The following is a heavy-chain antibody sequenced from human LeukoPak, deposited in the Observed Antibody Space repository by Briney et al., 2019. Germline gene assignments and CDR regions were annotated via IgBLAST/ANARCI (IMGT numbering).Heavy chain of an antibody. CDR1: GYSFTSYW. D-gene: IGHD2-21*02. CDR3: ARLKVTLYCGGDCYSYAFDI. CDR2: IYPGDSDT. Sequence: GESLKISCKGSGYSFTSYWIGWVRQMPGKGLEWMGIIYPGDSDTRYSPSFQGQVTISADKSISTAYLQWSSLKASDTAMYYCARLKVTLYCGGDCYSYAFDIWGQGTMVTVSS. V-gene: IGHV5-51*01. J-gene: IGHJ3*02.